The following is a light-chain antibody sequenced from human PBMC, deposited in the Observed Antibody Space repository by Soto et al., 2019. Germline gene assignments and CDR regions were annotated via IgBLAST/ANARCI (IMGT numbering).Light chain of an antibody. CDR2: DVS. CDR1: SSDGGSYNY. Sequence: QSALTQPASVSGSPGQSITISCTGGSSDGGSYNYVSWCQQHPGKAPKLMIYDVSNRPSGVSNRFSGSESGNTASLTISGLQAEDEADYYCSSYITNVLVFGGGTKVTVL. J-gene: IGLJ2*01. CDR3: SSYITNVLV. V-gene: IGLV2-14*01.